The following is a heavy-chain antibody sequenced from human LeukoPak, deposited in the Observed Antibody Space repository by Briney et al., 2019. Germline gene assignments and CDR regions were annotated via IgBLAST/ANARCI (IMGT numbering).Heavy chain of an antibody. CDR2: IYWNDDK. J-gene: IGHJ3*02. D-gene: IGHD4-11*01. CDR3: AHRNSDYRAFDI. CDR1: GFSLSTSGMY. V-gene: IGHV2-5*01. Sequence: SDPTLVKPTQTLTLPWTFSGFSLSTSGMYVGWIRQPPGKALEWLALIYWNDDKRYSPSLKSRLTITKDTSKNQVVLTMTNMDPVDTATYYCAHRNSDYRAFDIWGQGTMVTVSS.